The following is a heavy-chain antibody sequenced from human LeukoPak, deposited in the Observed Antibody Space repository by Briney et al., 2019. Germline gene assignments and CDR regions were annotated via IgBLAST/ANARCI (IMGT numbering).Heavy chain of an antibody. CDR3: ARFDTSGHYVDN. D-gene: IGHD3-22*01. CDR1: GGSIGSYY. J-gene: IGHJ4*02. Sequence: SETLSLTCTVSGGSIGSYYWSWIRQPPGKGLEWMGYIYYSGGTNYNPSLKSRVAISVDTSKNQFSLMLNSVTAADTAVYYCARFDTSGHYVDNWGQGTLVTVSS. V-gene: IGHV4-59*01. CDR2: IYYSGGT.